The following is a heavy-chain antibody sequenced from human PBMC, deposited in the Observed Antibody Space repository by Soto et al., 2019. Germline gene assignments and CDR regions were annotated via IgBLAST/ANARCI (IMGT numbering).Heavy chain of an antibody. D-gene: IGHD2-15*01. CDR3: ARGRSDDYFDY. Sequence: EVQLVESGGGLVQPGGSLRLSCEAPGFTFSGYYMTWVRQSPGRGLEWVGNIQQDGSEKYYVDSLKGRFSISRDNAKKSLYLQMNSLRVEDTAVYYCARGRSDDYFDYWGQGTLVTVSS. V-gene: IGHV3-7*01. CDR1: GFTFSGYY. CDR2: IQQDGSEK. J-gene: IGHJ4*02.